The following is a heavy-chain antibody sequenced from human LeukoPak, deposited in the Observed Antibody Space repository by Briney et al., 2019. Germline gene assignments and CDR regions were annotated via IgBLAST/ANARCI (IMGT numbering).Heavy chain of an antibody. V-gene: IGHV3-21*01. CDR2: INSSGT. J-gene: IGHJ4*02. CDR3: ALGATEY. CDR1: GFTFSSYA. D-gene: IGHD1-26*01. Sequence: PGGSLRLSCAASGFTFSSYAMTWVRQAPGKGLQWVSAINSSGTYYADSVKGRFTISRDNAKNSLYLQMNSLRAEDTAVYYCALGATEYWGQGTLVTVSS.